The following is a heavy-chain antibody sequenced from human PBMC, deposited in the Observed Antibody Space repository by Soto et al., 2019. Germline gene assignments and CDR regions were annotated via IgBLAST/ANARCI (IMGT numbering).Heavy chain of an antibody. Sequence: QVQLVQSGAEVKKPGSSVKVSCKASGGTFSSYAISWVRQAPGQGLEWMGGIIPIFGTANYAQKFQGRVTITADESTSTAYMELSSLRSEDTAVYYCARERGNWNEPEADDAFVIWGQGTMVTVSS. CDR2: IIPIFGTA. CDR3: ARERGNWNEPEADDAFVI. J-gene: IGHJ3*02. CDR1: GGTFSSYA. V-gene: IGHV1-69*01. D-gene: IGHD1-20*01.